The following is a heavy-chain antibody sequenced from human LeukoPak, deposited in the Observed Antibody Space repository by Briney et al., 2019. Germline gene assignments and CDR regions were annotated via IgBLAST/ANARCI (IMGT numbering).Heavy chain of an antibody. Sequence: PGGSLRLSCAASGFTFSSYSMNWVRQAPGKGLEWVSSISSSSSYIYYADSVKGRFTISRDNAKNSLYLQMNSLRAEDTAVYYCARAVWAAYYCDSSPPYYGMDVWGQGTTVTVSS. CDR1: GFTFSSYS. CDR2: ISSSSSYI. V-gene: IGHV3-21*01. J-gene: IGHJ6*02. CDR3: ARAVWAAYYCDSSPPYYGMDV. D-gene: IGHD3-22*01.